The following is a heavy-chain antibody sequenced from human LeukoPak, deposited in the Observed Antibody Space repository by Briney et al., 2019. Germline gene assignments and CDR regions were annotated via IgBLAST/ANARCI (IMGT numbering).Heavy chain of an antibody. CDR3: ARVPNWGFAYYFDD. CDR2: ISYSTNAI. V-gene: IGHV3-48*01. Sequence: PGGSLRLSCAASGFTFSSFCLSWIRQAPGKGLEWVAYISYSTNAIYYADSVKGRFSIATDNAKNSLYLQMNTLTAEDTSVYYCARVPNWGFAYYFDDWGQGTLVTVSS. D-gene: IGHD7-27*01. CDR1: GFTFSSFC. J-gene: IGHJ4*02.